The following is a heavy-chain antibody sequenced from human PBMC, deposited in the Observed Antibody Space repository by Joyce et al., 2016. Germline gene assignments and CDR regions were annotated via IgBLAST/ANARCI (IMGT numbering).Heavy chain of an antibody. D-gene: IGHD2-21*01. CDR3: AAVDVIDAFDI. V-gene: IGHV1-69*12. CDR1: GNTFSSYA. Sequence: QVQVVQSGAAVKKPGSSVKVSCKGSGNTFSSYAVNWVRQAPGQGLEWVGRIIPIFGTPKSAQKFQDRVTITADESMSTVFMELSSLRPDDTAIYYCAAVDVIDAFDIWGQGTMVTVSS. CDR2: IIPIFGTP. J-gene: IGHJ3*02.